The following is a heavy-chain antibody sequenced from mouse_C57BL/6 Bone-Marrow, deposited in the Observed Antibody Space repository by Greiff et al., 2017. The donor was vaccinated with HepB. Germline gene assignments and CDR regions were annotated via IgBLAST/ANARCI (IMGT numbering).Heavy chain of an antibody. CDR3: AREGKTTVVATNPLFDY. V-gene: IGHV1-19*01. CDR1: GYTFTDYY. Sequence: VQLQQSGPVLVKPGASVKMSCKASGYTFTDYYMNWVKQSHGKSLEWIGVINPYNGGTSYNQKFKGKATLTVDKSSSTAYMELNSLTSEDSAVYYCAREGKTTVVATNPLFDYWGQGTTLTVSS. CDR2: INPYNGGT. J-gene: IGHJ2*01. D-gene: IGHD1-1*01.